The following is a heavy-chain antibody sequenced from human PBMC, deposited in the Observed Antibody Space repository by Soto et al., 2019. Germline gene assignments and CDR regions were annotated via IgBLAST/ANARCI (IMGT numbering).Heavy chain of an antibody. CDR3: ANEGGGYYYNVEQF. J-gene: IGHJ4*02. D-gene: IGHD3-22*01. Sequence: ESLRNSFKGAGYSFTGYWIGWVRQMTGKGLEWMGIIYPGDSDTRYSPSFQGQVTISADKSISTAYLQMNSLRAEDTAVYYCANEGGGYYYNVEQFRGQGTLVTVSS. V-gene: IGHV5-51*01. CDR1: GYSFTGYW. CDR2: IYPGDSDT.